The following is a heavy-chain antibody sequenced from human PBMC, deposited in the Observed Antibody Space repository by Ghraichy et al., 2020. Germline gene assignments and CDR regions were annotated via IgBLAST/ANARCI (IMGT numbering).Heavy chain of an antibody. J-gene: IGHJ4*02. CDR1: GFTFSSYW. D-gene: IGHD5-18*01. CDR2: IKQDGSEK. CDR3: ARSPSGIQLWLGKYYFDY. Sequence: GESLNISCAASGFTFSSYWMSWVRQAPGKGLEWVANIKQDGSEKYYVDSVKGRFTISRDNAKNSLYLQMNSLRAEDTAVYYCARSPSGIQLWLGKYYFDYWGQGILVTVSS. V-gene: IGHV3-7*03.